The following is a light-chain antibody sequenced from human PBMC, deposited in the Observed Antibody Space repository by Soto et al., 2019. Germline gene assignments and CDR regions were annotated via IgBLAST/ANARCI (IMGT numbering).Light chain of an antibody. CDR1: QTISTD. V-gene: IGKV3-15*01. J-gene: IGKJ4*01. CDR3: QQNNKWPPVT. Sequence: EVVMTQSPATVSVFPGEGVTLSCRASQTISTDVAWYQQKPGQAPRLLISGASTRATGVPDRFSGGGSGTEFTLTISSLQSEDFAFYYCQQNNKWPPVTFGGGTKVEIK. CDR2: GAS.